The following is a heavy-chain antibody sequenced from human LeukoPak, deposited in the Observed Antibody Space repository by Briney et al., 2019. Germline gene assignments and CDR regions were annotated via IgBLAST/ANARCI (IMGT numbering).Heavy chain of an antibody. CDR1: GFTFSDYY. V-gene: IGHV3-11*01. Sequence: GGSLRLSCAASGFTFSDYYMSWIRQAPGKGLEWVSSISGSSSYIYYADSVKGRFTISRDNAKNSLYLQMNSLRAEDTAVYYCARAIFGVVRLYYFDFWGQGTLVTVSS. D-gene: IGHD3-3*01. CDR2: ISGSSSYI. CDR3: ARAIFGVVRLYYFDF. J-gene: IGHJ4*02.